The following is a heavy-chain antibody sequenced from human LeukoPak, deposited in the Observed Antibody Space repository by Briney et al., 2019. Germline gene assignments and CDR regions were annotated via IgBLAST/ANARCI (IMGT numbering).Heavy chain of an antibody. CDR1: GGSISSSSYY. V-gene: IGHV4-39*01. D-gene: IGHD3-10*01. CDR3: VGESYSVY. J-gene: IGHJ4*02. CDR2: IYYSGST. Sequence: SETLSLTCTVSGGSISSSSYYWGWIRQPPGKGLEWIGSIYYSGSTYYNPSLKSRVTISVDTSKNQFSLELSSVTAADTAVYYCVGESYSVYWGQGTLVTVSS.